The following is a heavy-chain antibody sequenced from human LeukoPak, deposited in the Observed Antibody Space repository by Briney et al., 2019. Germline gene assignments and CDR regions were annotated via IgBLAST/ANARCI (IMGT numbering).Heavy chain of an antibody. CDR2: INHSGST. CDR1: GGSFSGDY. V-gene: IGHV4-34*01. Sequence: SETLSLTCAVYGGSFSGDYWSWIRQPPGKGLEWIGEINHSGSTNYNPSLKSRVTISVDTSKNQFSLKLSSVTAADTAVYYCASTLGYCSGGSCYPDYWGQGTLVTVSS. J-gene: IGHJ4*02. D-gene: IGHD2-15*01. CDR3: ASTLGYCSGGSCYPDY.